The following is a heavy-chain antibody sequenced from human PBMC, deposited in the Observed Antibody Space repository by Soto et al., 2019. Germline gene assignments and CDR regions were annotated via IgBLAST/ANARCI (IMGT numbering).Heavy chain of an antibody. J-gene: IGHJ4*02. D-gene: IGHD3-22*01. CDR2: INPNSGGT. V-gene: IGHV1-2*04. CDR1: GYTFTGYY. CDR3: ARAFPDYYDSTCYFDY. Sequence: ASVKVSCKASGYTFTGYYMHWVRQAPGQGLEWMGWINPNSGGTNYAQKFQGWVTMTRDTSISTAYMELSRLRSDDTAVYYCARAFPDYYDSTCYFDYWGQGTLVTVSS.